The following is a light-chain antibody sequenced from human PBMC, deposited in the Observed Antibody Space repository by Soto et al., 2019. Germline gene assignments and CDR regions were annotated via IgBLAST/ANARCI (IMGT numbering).Light chain of an antibody. CDR1: QSVSSSY. Sequence: EIVLTQSPGTLSLSPGERATLSCRASQSVSSSYLAWYQQKPGQAPRILIYGAPSRATGIPDRFSGSGSGTDFTLTISRLEPEEFELYGCQQYGSSPKKFGQGTNLEIK. CDR2: GAP. J-gene: IGKJ1*01. V-gene: IGKV3-20*01. CDR3: QQYGSSPKK.